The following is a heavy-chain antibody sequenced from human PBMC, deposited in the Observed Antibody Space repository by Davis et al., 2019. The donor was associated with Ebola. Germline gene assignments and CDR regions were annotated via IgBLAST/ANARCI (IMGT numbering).Heavy chain of an antibody. Sequence: GESLKISCAASGFTFSSYWMSWVRQAPGKGLEWVANIKQDGSEKYYVDSVKGRFTISRDNSKNTLYLQMNSLRAEDTAVYYCAKDQNVDIVATMRGDYYGMDVWGKGTTVTVSS. CDR1: GFTFSSYW. CDR2: IKQDGSEK. J-gene: IGHJ6*04. D-gene: IGHD5-12*01. V-gene: IGHV3-7*01. CDR3: AKDQNVDIVATMRGDYYGMDV.